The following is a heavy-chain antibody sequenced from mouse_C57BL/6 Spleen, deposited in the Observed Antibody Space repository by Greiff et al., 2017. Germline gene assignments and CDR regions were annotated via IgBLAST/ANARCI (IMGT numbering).Heavy chain of an antibody. J-gene: IGHJ2*01. CDR1: GFTFSDAW. CDR2: IRNKANNHAT. Sequence: EVMLVESGGGLVQPGGSMKLSCAASGFTFSDAWMDWVRQSPEKGLEWVAEIRNKANNHATYYAESVKGRFTISRDDSKSSVYLQMNSLRAEDTGIYYCTRQDGYYPYYFDYWGQGNTLTVSS. D-gene: IGHD2-3*01. V-gene: IGHV6-6*01. CDR3: TRQDGYYPYYFDY.